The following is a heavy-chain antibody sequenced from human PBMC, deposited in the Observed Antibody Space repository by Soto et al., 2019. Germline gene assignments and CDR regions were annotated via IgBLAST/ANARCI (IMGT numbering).Heavy chain of an antibody. CDR3: AKVRGYSGWSVSVWDA. CDR2: INTDGSVA. CDR1: GLTFRSYW. J-gene: IGHJ6*02. D-gene: IGHD5-12*01. Sequence: GGSLRLSCAASGLTFRSYWMHWVRQAPGKGLVWVSRINTDGSVAMYVDSVKGRFTISRDNSTNTLYLQMNSLRAEDTAVYYCAKVRGYSGWSVSVWDAWGQGTTVTASS. V-gene: IGHV3-74*03.